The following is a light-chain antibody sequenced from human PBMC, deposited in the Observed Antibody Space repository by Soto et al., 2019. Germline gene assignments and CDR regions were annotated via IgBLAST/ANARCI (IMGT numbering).Light chain of an antibody. Sequence: DIQMTQSPSPLSASVGDRVTITCQASQDIRNYLNWYQKKPGKAPKLLIYDASSLEEGVPSRFGGSGSGTDFTFTISSLQPEDFATYYCQQYADQFTFGPGTEVD. J-gene: IGKJ3*01. CDR2: DAS. V-gene: IGKV1-33*01. CDR1: QDIRNY. CDR3: QQYADQFT.